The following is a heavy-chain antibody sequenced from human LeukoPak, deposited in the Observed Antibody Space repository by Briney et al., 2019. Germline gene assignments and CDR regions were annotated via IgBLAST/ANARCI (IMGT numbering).Heavy chain of an antibody. CDR1: GGSFSGYY. D-gene: IGHD6-19*01. V-gene: IGHV4-34*01. CDR3: ARSAGWWSLDY. CDR2: INHSGST. J-gene: IGHJ4*02. Sequence: TTSETLSLTCAVYGGSFSGYYWSWIRQPPGKGLEWIGEINHSGSTNYNPSLKSRVTISVDTSKNQFSLKLSSVTAADTAVYYCARSAGWWSLDYWGQGALVTVSS.